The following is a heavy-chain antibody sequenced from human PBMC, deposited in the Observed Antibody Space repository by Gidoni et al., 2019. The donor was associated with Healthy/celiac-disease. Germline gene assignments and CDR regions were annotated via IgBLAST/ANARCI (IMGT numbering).Heavy chain of an antibody. V-gene: IGHV3-30*18. Sequence: QVQLVESGGGVVQPGRSLRLSCAASGFTVRSYGMHWVRQAPGKGLEWLAVISYDGSNKYYADSVKGRFTISRDNSKTTLYLQMNSLRAEDTAVYYCAKDGARYCSSTSCYSGGYFDYWGQGTLVTVSS. CDR2: ISYDGSNK. CDR1: GFTVRSYG. J-gene: IGHJ4*02. CDR3: AKDGARYCSSTSCYSGGYFDY. D-gene: IGHD2-2*01.